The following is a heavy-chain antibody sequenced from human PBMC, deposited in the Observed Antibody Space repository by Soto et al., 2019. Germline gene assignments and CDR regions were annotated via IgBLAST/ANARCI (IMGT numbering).Heavy chain of an antibody. CDR3: VIVGGIMT. V-gene: IGHV3-72*01. CDR1: GFPFSDLY. J-gene: IGHJ5*02. Sequence: EVQVVESGRGLVQPGGSLRLSCAASGFPFSDLYIDWVRQAPGKGLEWVARSRNKANYYTTDYAASVKGRFTISRDDSKNSVYLQMNSLITEDTAVYYCVIVGGIMTLGQGTLVSVSS. CDR2: SRNKANYYTT. D-gene: IGHD3-16*02.